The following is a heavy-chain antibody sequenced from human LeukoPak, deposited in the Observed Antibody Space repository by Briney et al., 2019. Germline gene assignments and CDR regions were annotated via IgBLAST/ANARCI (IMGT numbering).Heavy chain of an antibody. CDR2: IYSGGNT. Sequence: PGGFLRLSCAASGFTVGTNYMSWVRQAPGKGLEWVSIIYSGGNTYYADSVKGRFTISRDSSKNTLYLQMNSLRAEDTAVYYCARFIAAGYYFDYWGQGTLVTVSS. CDR1: GFTVGTNY. D-gene: IGHD6-13*01. V-gene: IGHV3-53*01. CDR3: ARFIAAGYYFDY. J-gene: IGHJ4*02.